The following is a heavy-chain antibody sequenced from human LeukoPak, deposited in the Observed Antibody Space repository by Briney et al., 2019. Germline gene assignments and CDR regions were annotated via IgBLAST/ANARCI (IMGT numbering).Heavy chain of an antibody. D-gene: IGHD1-20*01. CDR1: GYTSTGYY. Sequence: ASVKVSCKASGYTSTGYYMHWVRQAPGQGLEWMGWINPNSGGTNYAQKFQGRVTMTRDTSISTAYMELSRLTYDDTAVYYCAGLPRYNWNEPLDYWGQGTLVTVSS. J-gene: IGHJ4*02. CDR2: INPNSGGT. V-gene: IGHV1-2*02. CDR3: AGLPRYNWNEPLDY.